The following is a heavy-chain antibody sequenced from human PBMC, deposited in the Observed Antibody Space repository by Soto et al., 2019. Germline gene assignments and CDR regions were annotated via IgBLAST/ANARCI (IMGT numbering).Heavy chain of an antibody. J-gene: IGHJ6*02. D-gene: IGHD3-10*02. V-gene: IGHV1-69*12. Sequence: QVQLVQSGAEVKKPGSSVKVSCKASGGTFSSYAISWVRQAPGQGLEWMGGIIPIFGTANYAQKFQGRVTITADESTSTADMELSSLRSEDTAVYYCAREVGMIGRDLRQYYYYYGMDVWGQGTTVTVSS. CDR3: AREVGMIGRDLRQYYYYYGMDV. CDR1: GGTFSSYA. CDR2: IIPIFGTA.